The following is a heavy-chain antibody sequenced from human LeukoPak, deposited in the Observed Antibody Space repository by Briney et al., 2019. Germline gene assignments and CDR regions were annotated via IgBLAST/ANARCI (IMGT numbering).Heavy chain of an antibody. CDR1: GFTFSSYE. D-gene: IGHD6-13*01. V-gene: IGHV3-21*01. Sequence: GGSLRLSCAASGFTFSSYEMNWVRQAPGKGLEWVSSISSSSSYIYYADSVKGRFTISRDNAKNSLYPQMNSLRAEDTAVYYCARESSSRRSYYYYYYYYMDVWGKGTTVTISS. CDR2: ISSSSSYI. CDR3: ARESSSRRSYYYYYYYYMDV. J-gene: IGHJ6*03.